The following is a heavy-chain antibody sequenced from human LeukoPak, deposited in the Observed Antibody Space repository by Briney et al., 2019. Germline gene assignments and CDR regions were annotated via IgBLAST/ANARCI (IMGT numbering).Heavy chain of an antibody. CDR1: GGSISSSSYY. D-gene: IGHD3-22*01. CDR3: ARRNYYDSSGYYD. V-gene: IGHV4-39*01. CDR2: IYYSGST. Sequence: PSETLSLTCTVSGGSISSSSYYWGWIRQPPGKGLEWIGSIYYSGSTYYNPSLKSRVTISVDTSKNQFPLKLSSVTAADTAVYYCARRNYYDSSGYYDWGQGTLVTVSS. J-gene: IGHJ4*02.